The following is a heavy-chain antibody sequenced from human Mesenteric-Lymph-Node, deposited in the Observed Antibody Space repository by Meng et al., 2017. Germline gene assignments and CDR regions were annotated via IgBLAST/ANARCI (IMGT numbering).Heavy chain of an antibody. CDR2: INPVGGNT. J-gene: IGHJ4*02. V-gene: IGHV3-74*01. D-gene: IGHD2-21*01. Sequence: GESLKISCAASGFTFSSHYMHWVRQAPGEGLLWVSRINPVGGNTNYADSVKGRFTISRDNVENTLYLQMNSLRAEDTAVYYCARGLRGPDYWGQGTLVTVSS. CDR1: GFTFSSHY. CDR3: ARGLRGPDY.